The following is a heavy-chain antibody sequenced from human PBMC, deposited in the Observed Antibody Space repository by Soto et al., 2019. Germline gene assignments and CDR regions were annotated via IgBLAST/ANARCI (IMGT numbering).Heavy chain of an antibody. J-gene: IGHJ4*02. Sequence: QVQLQQWGAGLLKPSETLSLTCAVYGGSFSDHYWSWIRQPPGKGLEWIGEVNHRGSTNYNPSLKSRVAIAADTSKTQFSLRLGAVTAADAAVYYCARGISMKVMIQRDAPDKYLFDSWGQGTLVTVSS. CDR2: VNHRGST. V-gene: IGHV4-34*01. D-gene: IGHD3-22*01. CDR3: ARGISMKVMIQRDAPDKYLFDS. CDR1: GGSFSDHY.